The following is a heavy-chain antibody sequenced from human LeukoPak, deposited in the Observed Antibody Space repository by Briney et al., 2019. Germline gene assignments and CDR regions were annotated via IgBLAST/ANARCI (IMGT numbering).Heavy chain of an antibody. CDR3: ARGRYSSSWKDY. D-gene: IGHD6-13*01. CDR1: GFTFSSYA. CDR2: IGSNGNKK. J-gene: IGHJ4*02. Sequence: GGSLRLSCAASGFTFSSYAMHWVRQAPGKGLEWVALIGSNGNKKYYADSVKGRFSISRDNSNNTLYLQMNSLGVEDTAVYYCARGRYSSSWKDYWGQGTLVTVSS. V-gene: IGHV3-33*01.